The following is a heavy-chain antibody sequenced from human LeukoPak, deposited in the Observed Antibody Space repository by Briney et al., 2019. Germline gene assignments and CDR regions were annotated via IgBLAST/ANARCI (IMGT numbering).Heavy chain of an antibody. CDR1: GGSISSGSYY. Sequence: NPSETLSLTCTVSGGSISSGSYYWSWIRQPAGKGLEWIGRIYTSGSTNYNPSLKSRVTISVDTSKNQFSLKLSSVTAADTAVYYCARGTYPGIAAPLDYWGQGTLVTVSS. J-gene: IGHJ4*02. V-gene: IGHV4-61*02. D-gene: IGHD6-13*01. CDR2: IYTSGST. CDR3: ARGTYPGIAAPLDY.